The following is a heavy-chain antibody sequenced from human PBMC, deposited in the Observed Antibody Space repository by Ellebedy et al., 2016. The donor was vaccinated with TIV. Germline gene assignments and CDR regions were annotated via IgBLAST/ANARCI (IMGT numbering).Heavy chain of an antibody. CDR1: GFTFNSYS. J-gene: IGHJ4*02. CDR3: ARDAMIWIFDS. V-gene: IGHV3-48*01. D-gene: IGHD3-22*01. Sequence: GESLKISCAASGFTFNSYSMNWVRQAPGKGLEWISYISKSDTTYYADSVRGRFTISRDNAKRALYLQMNSLGLEDTAVYYCARDAMIWIFDSWGQGTLVTVSS. CDR2: ISKSDTT.